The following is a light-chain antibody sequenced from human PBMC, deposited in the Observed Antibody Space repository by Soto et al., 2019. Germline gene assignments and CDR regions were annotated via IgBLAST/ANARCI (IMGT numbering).Light chain of an antibody. CDR1: QSVSNNY. CDR3: QQYGSSLIT. J-gene: IGKJ5*01. V-gene: IGKV3-20*01. Sequence: VGLSQSPGTLSLSPGERATLSCRASQSVSNNYLAWYQQKPGQAPRLLIYGASNRATGIPDRFSGSGSGTDFTLTISRLEPEDFAVYYCQQYGSSLITFGQGTRLEIK. CDR2: GAS.